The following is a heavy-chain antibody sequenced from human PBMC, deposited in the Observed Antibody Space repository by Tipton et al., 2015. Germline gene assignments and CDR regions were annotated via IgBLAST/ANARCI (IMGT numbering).Heavy chain of an antibody. CDR1: GFALTSYW. Sequence: SLRLSCAASGFALTSYWMSWVRQAPGKRLEWVANIREDGSEKFYADSVKGRFTISRDNAKNSLDLQMNSLNAADTAVYYCARARGGQFDWLISFFFDYWGQGTLVSVST. CDR2: IREDGSEK. J-gene: IGHJ4*02. CDR3: ARARGGQFDWLISFFFDY. V-gene: IGHV3-7*01. D-gene: IGHD3-9*01.